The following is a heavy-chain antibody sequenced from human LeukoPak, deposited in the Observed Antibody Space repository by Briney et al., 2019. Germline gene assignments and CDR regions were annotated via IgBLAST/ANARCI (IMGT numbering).Heavy chain of an antibody. CDR3: ARELGGFDH. CDR1: GDSVSSNSAA. Sequence: SQTLSLTCAISGDSVSSNSAAWNWIRQSPSRGLEWPGRTYYRSQWYNEYGVSVESRLAISTDTSKNQFSLQLNSVTPEDTAAYYCARELGGFDHWGQGTLVTVSS. D-gene: IGHD3-16*01. J-gene: IGHJ4*02. CDR2: TYYRSQWYN. V-gene: IGHV6-1*01.